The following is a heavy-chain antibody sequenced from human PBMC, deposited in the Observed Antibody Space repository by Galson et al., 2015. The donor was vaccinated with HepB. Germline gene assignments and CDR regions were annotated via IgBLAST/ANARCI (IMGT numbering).Heavy chain of an antibody. D-gene: IGHD3-22*01. Sequence: SVKVSCKASGGTFSTYTLSWVRQAPGQGLEWMGGIIPIFGSANYAQKFQGRVTITADESTSTTYKELRRLRSEDTTVYYCARQYDTSGYYPYWGQGTLVTVSS. V-gene: IGHV1-69*13. CDR3: ARQYDTSGYYPY. CDR2: IIPIFGSA. J-gene: IGHJ4*02. CDR1: GGTFSTYT.